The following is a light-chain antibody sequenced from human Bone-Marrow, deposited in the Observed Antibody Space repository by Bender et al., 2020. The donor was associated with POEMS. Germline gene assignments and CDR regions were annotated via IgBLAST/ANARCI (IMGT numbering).Light chain of an antibody. J-gene: IGLJ3*02. V-gene: IGLV2-23*02. CDR1: SDDVGSYNL. Sequence: QAALTQPASVSESPGQSITISCTGTSDDVGSYNLVSWYQQHPDTAPKLLIYEVNKRPSGVSDRFSGSKSGSTASLTISGLQADDEGDYYCCSYAGSRTFVLFGGGTKLTVL. CDR2: EVN. CDR3: CSYAGSRTFVL.